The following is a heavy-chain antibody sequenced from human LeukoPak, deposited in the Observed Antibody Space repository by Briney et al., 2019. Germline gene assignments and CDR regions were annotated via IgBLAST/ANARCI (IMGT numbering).Heavy chain of an antibody. CDR1: GYTFTSYG. D-gene: IGHD3-9*01. J-gene: IGHJ4*02. CDR2: ISAYNGNT. V-gene: IGHV1-18*01. Sequence: ASVKVSCKASGYTFTSYGISWVRQAPGQGLEWMGWISAYNGNTNYAQKLQGRVTMTTDTSTSTAYMELRSLRSDDTAVYYCARVYGAFDWLRNRFDYWGQGTLVTVSS. CDR3: ARVYGAFDWLRNRFDY.